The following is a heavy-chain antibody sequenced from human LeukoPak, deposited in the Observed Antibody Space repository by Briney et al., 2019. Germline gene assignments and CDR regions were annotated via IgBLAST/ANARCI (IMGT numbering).Heavy chain of an antibody. D-gene: IGHD2-21*02. CDR1: GFSFSSYT. Sequence: GGSLRLSCAAPGFSFSSYTMNWVRQAPGKGLEWVSLISSSSSYIYYADSVKGRLTISRDNTKNALYLQMNSLRGEDTAVYYCARDGRCGGDCYASWGQGTLVTVSS. V-gene: IGHV3-21*01. CDR2: ISSSSSYI. CDR3: ARDGRCGGDCYAS. J-gene: IGHJ4*02.